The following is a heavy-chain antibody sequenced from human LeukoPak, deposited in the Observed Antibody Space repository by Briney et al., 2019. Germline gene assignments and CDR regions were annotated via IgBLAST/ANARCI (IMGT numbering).Heavy chain of an antibody. V-gene: IGHV3-7*01. CDR3: APQGG. CDR1: GFSFSNYW. J-gene: IGHJ4*02. Sequence: GGSLRLSCAASGFSFSNYWMSWVRQAPGKGLEWVANIKPDGGETYYVDSVKGRFTISRDNAKNSVYLQMNSLRVEDTAVYFCAPQGGWGQGTLVIVSS. CDR2: IKPDGGET. D-gene: IGHD3-16*01.